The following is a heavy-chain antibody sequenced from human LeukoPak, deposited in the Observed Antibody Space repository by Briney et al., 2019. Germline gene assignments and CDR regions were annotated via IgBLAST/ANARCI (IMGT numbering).Heavy chain of an antibody. V-gene: IGHV3-9*01. D-gene: IGHD2-15*01. Sequence: GGSLRLSCAASGFTFDDYAMHWVRQAPGKGLEWVSGISWNSGSIGYADSVKGRFTISRDNAKNSLYLQMNSLRAEDTAVYYCTKTRVVEDYWGQGTLVTVSS. J-gene: IGHJ4*02. CDR3: TKTRVVEDY. CDR1: GFTFDDYA. CDR2: ISWNSGSI.